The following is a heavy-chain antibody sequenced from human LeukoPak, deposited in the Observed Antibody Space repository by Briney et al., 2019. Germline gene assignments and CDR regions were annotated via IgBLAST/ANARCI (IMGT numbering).Heavy chain of an antibody. Sequence: SETLSLTCTVSGGSISNYYWSWIRQPPGKGLEWIGYIYYSGSTNYNPSLKSRVTISVDTSKNQFSLKLSSVTAADTAVYYCARHFDYARSNAFDIWGQGTMVTVSS. CDR3: ARHFDYARSNAFDI. D-gene: IGHD3-9*01. J-gene: IGHJ3*02. CDR1: GGSISNYY. CDR2: IYYSGST. V-gene: IGHV4-59*08.